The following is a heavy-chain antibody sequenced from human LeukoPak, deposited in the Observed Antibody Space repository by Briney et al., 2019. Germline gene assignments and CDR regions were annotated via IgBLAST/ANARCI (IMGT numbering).Heavy chain of an antibody. CDR3: AKDRSNYGDYVRIDY. Sequence: QAGGSLRLSCAASGFTFSSYGMHWVRQAPGKGLEWVAVISYDGSNKYYADSVKGRFTISRDNSKNTLYLQMNSLRAEDTAVYYCAKDRSNYGDYVRIDYWGQGTLVTVSS. J-gene: IGHJ4*02. D-gene: IGHD4-17*01. V-gene: IGHV3-30*18. CDR1: GFTFSSYG. CDR2: ISYDGSNK.